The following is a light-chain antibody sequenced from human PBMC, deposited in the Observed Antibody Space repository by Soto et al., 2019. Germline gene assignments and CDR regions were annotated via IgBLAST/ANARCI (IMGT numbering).Light chain of an antibody. Sequence: QSVLTQSPSASASLGASVKLTCTLSSGHSSYAIAWHQQQPEKGPRYLMKLNSDGSHSKGDGIPDRFSGSSSGAERYLTIASLQYEDEADYYCQTWGTGIRVVFGGGTKVTVL. CDR3: QTWGTGIRVV. J-gene: IGLJ2*01. CDR1: SGHSSYA. CDR2: LNSDGSH. V-gene: IGLV4-69*01.